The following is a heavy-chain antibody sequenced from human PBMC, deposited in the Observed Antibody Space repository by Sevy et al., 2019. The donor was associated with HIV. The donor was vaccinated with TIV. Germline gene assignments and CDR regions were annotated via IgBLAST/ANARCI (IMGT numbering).Heavy chain of an antibody. CDR3: ARELCSGGSCYSGFDY. CDR1: GFTFSSYW. V-gene: IGHV3-7*01. D-gene: IGHD2-15*01. CDR2: IKQDGSEK. Sequence: GGSLRLSCAASGFTFSSYWMSWVRQAPGKGLEWVANIKQDGSEKYYVDSVKGRFTISRDNAKNSLYLQMNSLRDEDTAVYYCARELCSGGSCYSGFDYWGQGTLVTVSS. J-gene: IGHJ4*02.